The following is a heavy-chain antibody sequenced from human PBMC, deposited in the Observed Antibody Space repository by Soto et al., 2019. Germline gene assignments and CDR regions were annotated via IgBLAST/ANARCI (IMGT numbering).Heavy chain of an antibody. Sequence: PSETLSLTCTVSGGSISSGGYYWSWIRQHPGKGLEYIGYIYYSGSTYYNPSLKSRVTISVDTSKNQFSLKLTSVTAADTAVYYCARESLVVAAAFDYWGQGXLVTVSS. CDR2: IYYSGST. J-gene: IGHJ4*02. CDR1: GGSISSGGYY. CDR3: ARESLVVAAAFDY. V-gene: IGHV4-31*03. D-gene: IGHD2-15*01.